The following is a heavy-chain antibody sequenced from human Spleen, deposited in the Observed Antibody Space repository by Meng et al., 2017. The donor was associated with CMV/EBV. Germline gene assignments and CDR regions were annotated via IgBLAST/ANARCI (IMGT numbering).Heavy chain of an antibody. D-gene: IGHD1-7*01. V-gene: IGHV6-1*01. CDR2: TYYRSKWYN. CDR1: DSVSSDSAA. CDR3: ARDTGLTGTRLLGY. J-gene: IGHJ4*02. Sequence: DSVSSDSAAWNWIRQSPSRGLEWLGRTYYRSKWYNDYAVSVKSRITINPDTSKNQFSLQLSSVTPEDTAVYFCARDTGLTGTRLLGYWGQGTLVTVSS.